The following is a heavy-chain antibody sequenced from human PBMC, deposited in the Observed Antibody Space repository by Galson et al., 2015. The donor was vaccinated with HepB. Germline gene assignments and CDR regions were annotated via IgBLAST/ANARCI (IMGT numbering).Heavy chain of an antibody. V-gene: IGHV4-39*01. Sequence: ETLSLTCTVSGGSISSSSYYWGWIRQPPGKGLEWIGSIYYSGSTYYNPSLKSRVTISVDTSKNQFSLKLSSVTAADTAVYYCARHVSRNSRFDYWGQGTLVTVSS. D-gene: IGHD2/OR15-2a*01. J-gene: IGHJ4*02. CDR1: GGSISSSSYY. CDR2: IYYSGST. CDR3: ARHVSRNSRFDY.